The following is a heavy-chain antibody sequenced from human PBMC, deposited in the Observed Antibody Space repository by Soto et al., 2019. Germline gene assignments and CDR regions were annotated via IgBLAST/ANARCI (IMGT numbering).Heavy chain of an antibody. Sequence: GGSLRLSCAASGFTFSSYDMHWVRQATGKGLEWVSAIGTAGDTYYPGSVKGRFTISRENAKNSLYLQMNSLRAGDTAVYYCARGLRVSSSWYRWYYYYGMGVWGQGTTVTVS. CDR1: GFTFSSYD. J-gene: IGHJ6*02. D-gene: IGHD6-13*01. V-gene: IGHV3-13*01. CDR2: IGTAGDT. CDR3: ARGLRVSSSWYRWYYYYGMGV.